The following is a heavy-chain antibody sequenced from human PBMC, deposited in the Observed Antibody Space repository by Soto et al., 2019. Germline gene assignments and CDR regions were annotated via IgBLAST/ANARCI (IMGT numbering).Heavy chain of an antibody. V-gene: IGHV4-59*01. CDR1: GGSISNYY. D-gene: IGHD5-18*01. CDR3: ARDHPHSYGVYYFDY. J-gene: IGHJ4*02. Sequence: SETLSLTCTVSGGSISNYYWNWIRQSPGKGLEWIGYIYSSGSTHYNPSLQNRVTISIDTSKNQVSLKVNSVTAADTAVYYCARDHPHSYGVYYFDYWDQGTPVTVS. CDR2: IYSSGST.